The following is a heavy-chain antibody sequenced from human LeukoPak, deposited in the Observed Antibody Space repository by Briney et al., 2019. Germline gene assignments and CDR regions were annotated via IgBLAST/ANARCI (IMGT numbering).Heavy chain of an antibody. Sequence: PGRSLRLSCAASGFTFSNYFMHWVRQAPGKGLEWVADSASDGSHTFYVESVKGRFTISRDNSKNTLYLQMNSLRAEDTAVYFCARERQDTVIHSGAFDIWGQGTMVTVSS. D-gene: IGHD2-21*02. CDR3: ARERQDTVIHSGAFDI. J-gene: IGHJ3*02. CDR1: GFTFSNYF. V-gene: IGHV3-30*04. CDR2: SASDGSHT.